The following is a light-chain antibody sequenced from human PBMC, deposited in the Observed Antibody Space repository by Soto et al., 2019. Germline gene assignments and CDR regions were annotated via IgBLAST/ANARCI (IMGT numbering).Light chain of an antibody. CDR3: QQYGTSRWT. CDR2: AVS. Sequence: VELTLSPGTLSLSKGDRATLSCRTSEIVSDSQLAWYQQKPGQAPRLLIYAVSSRATGIADRFSGSGSGTDFTLTISRPEPEDFALYYCQQYGTSRWTFGQGAKV. CDR1: EIVSDSQ. J-gene: IGKJ1*01. V-gene: IGKV3-20*01.